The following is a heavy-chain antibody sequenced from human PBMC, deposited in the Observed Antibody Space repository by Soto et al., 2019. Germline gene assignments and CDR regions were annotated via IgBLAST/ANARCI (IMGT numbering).Heavy chain of an antibody. Sequence: EVQLVESGGGLVKPGGSLRLSCAASGFTFSTYSMNWVRQAPGKGLEWVSSISSSSSYIYYADSVKGRFTISRDNAKNSLYLQINSLRAEDTCVYYCARYDSSGYYWPYYYYRMDVWGQGTTVTVSS. V-gene: IGHV3-21*01. CDR3: ARYDSSGYYWPYYYYRMDV. D-gene: IGHD3-22*01. J-gene: IGHJ6*02. CDR1: GFTFSTYS. CDR2: ISSSSSYI.